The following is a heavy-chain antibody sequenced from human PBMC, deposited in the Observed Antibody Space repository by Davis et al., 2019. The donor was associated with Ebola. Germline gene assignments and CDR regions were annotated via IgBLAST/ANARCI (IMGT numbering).Heavy chain of an antibody. J-gene: IGHJ4*02. CDR1: GGSFSGYY. D-gene: IGHD4-17*01. CDR2: IYYSGST. CDR3: ARYGDYTSVDY. Sequence: SETLSLTCAVYGGSFSGYYWSWIRQPPGKGLEWIGSIYYSGSTYYNPSLKSRVTISVDTSKNQFSLKLSSVTAADTAVYYCARYGDYTSVDYWGQGTLVTVSS. V-gene: IGHV4-34*01.